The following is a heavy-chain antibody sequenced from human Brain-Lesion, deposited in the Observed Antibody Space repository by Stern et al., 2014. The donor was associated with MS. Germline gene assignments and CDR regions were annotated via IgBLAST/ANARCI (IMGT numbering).Heavy chain of an antibody. CDR1: GDSISTSHW. V-gene: IGHV4-4*02. Sequence: QVQLEESGPGLVKPSGTLSLTCAVSGDSISTSHWGCWVRQPPGKGLGGIGEVHPRGTTTYNPSLKGRVTISLDKSQTQFFLKLTSVTAADTAVYYCARASYNVLTDYYMGLIDYWGQGTLVTVSS. CDR3: ARASYNVLTDYYMGLIDY. D-gene: IGHD3-9*01. J-gene: IGHJ4*02. CDR2: VHPRGTT.